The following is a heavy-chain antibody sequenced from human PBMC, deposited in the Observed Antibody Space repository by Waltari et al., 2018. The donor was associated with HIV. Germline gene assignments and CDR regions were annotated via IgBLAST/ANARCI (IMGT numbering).Heavy chain of an antibody. CDR3: ARDVMGIVAKPYGVDV. CDR2: IKHDGSER. Sequence: EVQVVESGGGLVQPGGSLRLACEGFGLTFSSHWLLWVRQAPGKGLEWVANIKHDGSERYFVDSVKGRFAISRDNANNSLFLQMNSLRAEDTAVYYCARDVMGIVAKPYGVDVWGQGTTVTVSS. D-gene: IGHD5-12*01. J-gene: IGHJ6*02. V-gene: IGHV3-7*01. CDR1: GLTFSSHW.